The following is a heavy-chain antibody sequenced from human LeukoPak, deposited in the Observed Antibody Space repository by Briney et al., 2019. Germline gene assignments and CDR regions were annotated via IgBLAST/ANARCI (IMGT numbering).Heavy chain of an antibody. CDR1: GHTLTELS. CDR3: ARLDLDGGDSLYYYYYMDV. V-gene: IGHV1-24*01. J-gene: IGHJ6*03. Sequence: ASVKVSCKVSGHTLTELSVHWVRQAPGKGLEWLGGFDIEDEKRWYERKFRGRVTMTTDTSTSTAYMELRSLRSDDTAVYYCARLDLDGGDSLYYYYYMDVWGEGTTVTVSS. CDR2: FDIEDEKR. D-gene: IGHD2-21*02.